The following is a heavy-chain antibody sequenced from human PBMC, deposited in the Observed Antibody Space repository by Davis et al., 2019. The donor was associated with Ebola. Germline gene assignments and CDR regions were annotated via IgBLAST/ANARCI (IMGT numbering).Heavy chain of an antibody. V-gene: IGHV3-30*03. J-gene: IGHJ4*02. CDR3: ARDARAVAGTSDY. CDR2: ISYDGSNK. D-gene: IGHD6-19*01. CDR1: GFTFSSYG. Sequence: GGSLRLSCAASGFTFSSYGMHWVRQAPGKGLEWVAVISYDGSNKYYADSVKGRFTISRDNSKNTLYLQMNSLRAEDTAVYHCARDARAVAGTSDYWGQGTLVTVSS.